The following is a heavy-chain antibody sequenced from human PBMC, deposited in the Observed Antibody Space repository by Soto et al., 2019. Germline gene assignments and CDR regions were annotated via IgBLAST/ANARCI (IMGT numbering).Heavy chain of an antibody. CDR1: GDSIKNYF. D-gene: IGHD2-8*01. V-gene: IGHV4-59*01. CDR2: FYHSGTT. CDR3: ARDPGYCTNGVCPIFDF. Sequence: SETLSLTCTVSGDSIKNYFWSWVRQPPGKGLEWIGHFYHSGTTNYSPALKSRVTISIDQSKNQFSLRLNSVNAADTAVYFCARDPGYCTNGVCPIFDFWGQGITVTVSS. J-gene: IGHJ4*02.